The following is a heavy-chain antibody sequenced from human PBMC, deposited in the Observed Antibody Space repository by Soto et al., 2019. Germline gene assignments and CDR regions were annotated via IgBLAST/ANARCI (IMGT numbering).Heavy chain of an antibody. Sequence: SETLSLTCTVSGDSISGYYWSWIRQPPGKGLQWIGYIYYSGSTNYNPSLKGRVTMSVDTSKNQFSLQVSSVTAADTAVYFCAKYRRTDAEGYKFDYWGQGALVTVSS. J-gene: IGHJ4*02. CDR1: GDSISGYY. CDR3: AKYRRTDAEGYKFDY. D-gene: IGHD2-15*01. CDR2: IYYSGST. V-gene: IGHV4-59*01.